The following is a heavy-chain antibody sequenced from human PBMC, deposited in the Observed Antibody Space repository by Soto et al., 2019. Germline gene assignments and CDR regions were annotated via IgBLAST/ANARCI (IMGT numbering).Heavy chain of an antibody. CDR1: GFTVSSNY. CDR3: ARAGTSSIAARPYYYYYMDV. Sequence: EVQLVESGGGLVQPGGSLRLSCAASGFTVSSNYMSWVRQAPGKGLEWVSVIYSGGSTYYADSVKGRFTISRHNSKNTLYLQMNSLRAEDTAVYYCARAGTSSIAARPYYYYYMDVWGKGTTVTVSS. V-gene: IGHV3-53*04. D-gene: IGHD6-6*01. J-gene: IGHJ6*03. CDR2: IYSGGST.